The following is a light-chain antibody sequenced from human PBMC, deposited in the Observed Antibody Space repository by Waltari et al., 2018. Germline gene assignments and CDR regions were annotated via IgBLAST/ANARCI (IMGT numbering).Light chain of an antibody. Sequence: ERATLSCRASQSISRFLAWYQQKPGQAPRLLIYDASTRATGIPDRFSGSGSGTDFSLTISRLEPEDIAVYYCQKYGSLPATFGQGTKVEIK. CDR1: QSISRF. CDR3: QKYGSLPAT. CDR2: DAS. V-gene: IGKV3-20*01. J-gene: IGKJ1*01.